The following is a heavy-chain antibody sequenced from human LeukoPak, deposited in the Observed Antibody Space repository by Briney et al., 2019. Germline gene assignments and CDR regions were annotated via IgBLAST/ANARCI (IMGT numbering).Heavy chain of an antibody. V-gene: IGHV3-74*01. D-gene: IGHD6-19*01. CDR2: INSEGTST. CDR3: AKAVAATGHYYFGMDV. CDR1: GFTFSSYW. J-gene: IGHJ6*02. Sequence: PGGSLRLSCAASGFTFSSYWMHWVRQAPGKGLVWVSRINSEGTSTSYADSVKGRFTISRDNSKSTLYLQMNSLRAEDTAVYYCAKAVAATGHYYFGMDVWGQGTTVTVSS.